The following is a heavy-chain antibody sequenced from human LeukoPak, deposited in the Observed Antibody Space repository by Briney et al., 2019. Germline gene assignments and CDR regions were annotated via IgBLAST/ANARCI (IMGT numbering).Heavy chain of an antibody. CDR3: ARDVYYYDSSGYYPDY. D-gene: IGHD3-22*01. J-gene: IGHJ4*02. CDR2: IYTSGST. V-gene: IGHV4-4*07. Sequence: PSQTLSPTCTVSGGSISSYYWSWIRQPAGKGLEWIGRIYTSGSTNYNPSLKSRVTMSVDTSKNQFSLKLSSVTAADTAVYYCARDVYYYDSSGYYPDYWGQGTLVTVSS. CDR1: GGSISSYY.